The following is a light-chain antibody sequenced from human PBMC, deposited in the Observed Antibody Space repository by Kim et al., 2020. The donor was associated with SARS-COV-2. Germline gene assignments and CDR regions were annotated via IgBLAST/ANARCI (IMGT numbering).Light chain of an antibody. V-gene: IGKV1-39*01. J-gene: IGKJ4*01. CDR2: AAS. CDR1: QSISNN. Sequence: ASVGDRVTITCRASQSISNNLIWYQQKPGKAPDLLIYAASSLQSGVPSRFSGSGSGTDFTLTISSLQAEDFATYYCQQCYTTPLTFGGGTKVDIK. CDR3: QQCYTTPLT.